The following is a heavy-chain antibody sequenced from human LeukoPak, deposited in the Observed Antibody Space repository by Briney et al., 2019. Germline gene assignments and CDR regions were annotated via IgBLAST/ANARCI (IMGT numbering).Heavy chain of an antibody. V-gene: IGHV4-34*01. Sequence: PSETLSLTCAVYGGSFSGYYWSWIRQPPGKGLEWIGEINHSGSTNYNPSLKSRVTISVDTSKNQFSLKLSSVTAADTAVYYCASRQIGGSYPTYIDYWGQGTLVTVSS. CDR1: GGSFSGYY. CDR3: ASRQIGGSYPTYIDY. J-gene: IGHJ4*02. D-gene: IGHD1-26*01. CDR2: INHSGST.